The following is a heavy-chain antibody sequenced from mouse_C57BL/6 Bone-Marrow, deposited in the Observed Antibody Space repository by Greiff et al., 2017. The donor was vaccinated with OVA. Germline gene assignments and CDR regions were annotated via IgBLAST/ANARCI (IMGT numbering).Heavy chain of an antibody. CDR3: ASHGDYGSFFDY. CDR1: GFTFSSYG. V-gene: IGHV5-6*01. CDR2: ISSGGSYT. Sequence: EVQVVESGGDLVKPGGSLKLSCAASGFTFSSYGMSWVRQTPDKRLEWVATISSGGSYTYYPDSVTGRFTISRDNAKNTLYLQMSSLKSEDTAMYYCASHGDYGSFFDYWGQGTTLTVSS. D-gene: IGHD1-1*01. J-gene: IGHJ2*01.